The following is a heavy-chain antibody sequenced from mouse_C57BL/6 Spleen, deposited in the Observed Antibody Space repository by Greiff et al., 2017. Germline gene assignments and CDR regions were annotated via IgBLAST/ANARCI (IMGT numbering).Heavy chain of an antibody. CDR2: ISSGSSTI. CDR3: ARIYYYGSSPDY. J-gene: IGHJ2*01. Sequence: DVKLVESGGGLVKPGGSLKLSCAASGFTFSDYGMHWVRQAPEKGLEWVAYISSGSSTIYYADTVKGRFTISRDNAKNTLFLQMTSLRSEDTAMYYCARIYYYGSSPDYWGQGTTLTVSS. D-gene: IGHD1-1*01. V-gene: IGHV5-17*01. CDR1: GFTFSDYG.